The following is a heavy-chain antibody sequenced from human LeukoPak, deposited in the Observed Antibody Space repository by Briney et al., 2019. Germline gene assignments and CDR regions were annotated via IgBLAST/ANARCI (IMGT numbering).Heavy chain of an antibody. V-gene: IGHV4-39*01. J-gene: IGHJ4*02. D-gene: IGHD3-22*01. CDR3: ASHDSSGYQLDY. CDR1: GGSISSSSYY. CDR2: IYYSGST. Sequence: SETLSLTCTVSGGSISSSSYYWGWIRQPPGKGLEWIGSIYYSGSTYHNPSLKSRVTISVDTSKNQFSLKLSSVTAADTAVYYCASHDSSGYQLDYWGQGTLVTVSS.